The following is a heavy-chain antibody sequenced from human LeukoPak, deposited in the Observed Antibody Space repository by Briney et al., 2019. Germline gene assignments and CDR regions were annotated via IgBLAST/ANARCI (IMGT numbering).Heavy chain of an antibody. CDR1: GFTFDDYG. J-gene: IGHJ6*02. D-gene: IGHD3-3*01. V-gene: IGHV3-20*01. CDR3: ARRITIFGVVSKYYYYGMDV. Sequence: GGSLRLSCAASGFTFDDYGMSWVRQAPGKGLEWVSGINWNGGSTGYADSVKGRFTISRDNAKNSLYLQMNSLRAEDTALYHCARRITIFGVVSKYYYYGMDVWGQGTTVTVSS. CDR2: INWNGGST.